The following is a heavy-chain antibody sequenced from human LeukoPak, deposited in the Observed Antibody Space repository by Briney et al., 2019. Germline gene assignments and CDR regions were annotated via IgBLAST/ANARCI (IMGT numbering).Heavy chain of an antibody. J-gene: IGHJ4*02. CDR3: ARHFLRGGFDS. V-gene: IGHV4-34*01. CDR2: INHSGST. Sequence: SETLSLTCAVYGGSFSGYYWSWIRQPPGKGLEWIGEINHSGSTNYNPSLKSRVTISVDTSKNQFSLTLSSVTAADTAVYYCARHFLRGGFDSWGQGVLVPVSS. D-gene: IGHD5-12*01. CDR1: GGSFSGYY.